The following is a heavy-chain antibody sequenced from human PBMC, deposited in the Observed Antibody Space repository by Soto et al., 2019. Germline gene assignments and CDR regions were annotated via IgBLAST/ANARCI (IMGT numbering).Heavy chain of an antibody. CDR1: GYTFSSYA. V-gene: IGHV1-18*01. CDR3: ARTGPPVDY. CDR2: IITYNGNT. Sequence: QVQLVQSGAEVKKPGASVKVSYKAPGYTFSSYAISWVRQAPGQGLEWMGWIITYNGNTNYAQKLQGRVTMTTDTSTTTAYMDLRSLRSADTAVYYCARTGPPVDYWGQGTLVTVSS. J-gene: IGHJ4*02.